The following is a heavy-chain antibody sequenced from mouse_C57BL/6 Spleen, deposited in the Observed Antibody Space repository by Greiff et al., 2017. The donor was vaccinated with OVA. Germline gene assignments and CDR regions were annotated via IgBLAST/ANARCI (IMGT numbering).Heavy chain of an antibody. J-gene: IGHJ1*03. CDR1: GFTFSSYA. D-gene: IGHD1-1*02. CDR3: AREGVANWYIDV. CDR2: ISDGGSYT. Sequence: EVKVVESGGGLVKPGGSLKLSCAASGFTFSSYAMSWVRQTPEERLEWVATISDGGSYTYYPDNVQGRFTISRDNAKNNLNLQMSHLKSEDTARYYGAREGVANWYIDVWGTGTTVTVSS. V-gene: IGHV5-4*01.